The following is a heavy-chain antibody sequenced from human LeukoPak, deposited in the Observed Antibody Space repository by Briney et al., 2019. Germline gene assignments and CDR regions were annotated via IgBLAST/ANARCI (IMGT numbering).Heavy chain of an antibody. D-gene: IGHD6-13*01. Sequence: GGSLRLSCAASGFTFSSYAMSWVRQAPGKGLEWVSAIRGSGGSTYYADSVKGRFTISRDNSKNTLYLQMNSLRAEDTAVYYCAKRKAIAAAGTYYFDYWGQGTLVTVSS. J-gene: IGHJ4*02. CDR3: AKRKAIAAAGTYYFDY. CDR1: GFTFSSYA. V-gene: IGHV3-23*01. CDR2: IRGSGGST.